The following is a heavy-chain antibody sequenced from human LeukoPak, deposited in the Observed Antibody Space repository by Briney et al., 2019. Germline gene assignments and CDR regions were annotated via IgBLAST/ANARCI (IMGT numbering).Heavy chain of an antibody. CDR1: GFTFSDYY. Sequence: GGSLRLSCAASGFTFSDYYMSWIRQAPGKGLEWISYISNSGSNIYYADSVKGRFTISRDNAKNSLFLQMNSLRAEDTAVYYCAGEGYGDYDGDYWGQGTLVTVSS. CDR3: AGEGYGDYDGDY. V-gene: IGHV3-11*01. CDR2: ISNSGSNI. D-gene: IGHD4-17*01. J-gene: IGHJ4*02.